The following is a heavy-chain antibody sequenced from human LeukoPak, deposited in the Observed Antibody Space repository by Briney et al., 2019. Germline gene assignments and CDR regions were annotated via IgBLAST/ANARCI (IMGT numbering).Heavy chain of an antibody. Sequence: ASVKISCEASGSTFTGYFTHWVRQAPGQGLEWMGWINPNNGDTKYAQKFQGRVTMTRDTSIGTAYMELRSLTSDDTAVYYCARKGGIYGYFFDYWGQGTLVTVSS. V-gene: IGHV1-2*02. CDR3: ARKGGIYGYFFDY. D-gene: IGHD5-12*01. CDR2: INPNNGDT. J-gene: IGHJ4*02. CDR1: GSTFTGYF.